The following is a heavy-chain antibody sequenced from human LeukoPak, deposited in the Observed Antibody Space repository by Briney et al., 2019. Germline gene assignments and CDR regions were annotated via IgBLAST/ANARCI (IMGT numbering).Heavy chain of an antibody. CDR1: GYTFTGYY. CDR3: ARDRYYYDSSGPMDV. V-gene: IGHV1-2*02. CDR2: INPNSGGT. J-gene: IGHJ6*04. D-gene: IGHD3-22*01. Sequence: ASVKVSCKASGYTFTGYYMHWVRQVPGQGLEWMGWINPNSGGTNYAQKFQGRVTMTRDTSISTAYMELSRLRSDDTAVYYCARDRYYYDSSGPMDVWGKGTTVTVSS.